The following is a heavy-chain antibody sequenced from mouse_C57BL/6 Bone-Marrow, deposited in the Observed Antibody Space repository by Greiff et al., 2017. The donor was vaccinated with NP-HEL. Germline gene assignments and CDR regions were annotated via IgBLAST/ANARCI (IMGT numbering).Heavy chain of an antibody. J-gene: IGHJ3*01. CDR2: ISDGGSYT. Sequence: EVQLKESGGGLVKPGGSLKLSCAASGFTFSSYAMSWVRQTPEKRLEWVATISDGGSYTYYPDNVKGRFTISRDNAKNNLYLQMSHLKSEDTAMYYCARDYYGSPWFAYWGQGTLVTVSA. D-gene: IGHD1-1*01. CDR1: GFTFSSYA. CDR3: ARDYYGSPWFAY. V-gene: IGHV5-4*01.